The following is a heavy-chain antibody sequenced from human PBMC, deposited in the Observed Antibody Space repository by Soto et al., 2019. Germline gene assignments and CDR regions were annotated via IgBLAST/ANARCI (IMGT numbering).Heavy chain of an antibody. V-gene: IGHV1-2*04. Sequence: GASVKVSCKASGYTFTGYYMHWVRQAPGQGLEWMGWINPNSGGTNYAQKFQGWVTMTRDTSISTAYMELSRLRSDDTAVYYCARDSVRAAALYYSYYGMDFWGQRTTGTFSS. CDR1: GYTFTGYY. CDR3: ARDSVRAAALYYSYYGMDF. D-gene: IGHD6-25*01. CDR2: INPNSGGT. J-gene: IGHJ6*02.